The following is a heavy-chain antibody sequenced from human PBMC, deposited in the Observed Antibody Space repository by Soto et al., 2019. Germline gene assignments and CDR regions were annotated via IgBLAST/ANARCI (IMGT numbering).Heavy chain of an antibody. J-gene: IGHJ5*02. CDR1: GGTFSSYA. CDR2: IIPIFGTA. V-gene: IGHV1-69*13. CDR3: AIDPRPYYYDSSGYGGWFDP. D-gene: IGHD3-22*01. Sequence: SVKVSCKASGGTFSSYAISWVRQAPGQGLEWMGGIIPIFGTANYAQKFQGRVTITADESTSTAYMELSSLRSEDTAVYYCAIDPRPYYYDSSGYGGWFDPWGQGTLVTVSS.